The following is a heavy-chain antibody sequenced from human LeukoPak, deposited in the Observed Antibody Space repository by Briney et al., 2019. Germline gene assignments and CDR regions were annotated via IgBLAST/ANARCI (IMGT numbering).Heavy chain of an antibody. CDR2: IYYTGIT. CDR3: ARGSWWELLGGDY. J-gene: IGHJ4*02. Sequence: PSETLSLTCTISGDSISTYYWSWIRQPPGKGLEWIGYIYYTGITNYNPSLESRVTISIDTSKIQFSLKLSSVTAADTAVYYCARGSWWELLGGDYWGQGILVTVSS. V-gene: IGHV4-59*01. CDR1: GDSISTYY. D-gene: IGHD1-26*01.